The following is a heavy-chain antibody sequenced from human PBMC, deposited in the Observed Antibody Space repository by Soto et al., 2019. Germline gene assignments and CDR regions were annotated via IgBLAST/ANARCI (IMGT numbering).Heavy chain of an antibody. V-gene: IGHV1-69*13. D-gene: IGHD3-10*01. Sequence: SVKVSCKASGGTFSSYAISWVRQAPGQGLEWMGGIIPIFGTANYAQKFQGRVTITADESTSTAYMELSSLRSEDTAVYYCARANYGSGRLNFPAFFKSPYYCSGMAVWGQGTTVTVSS. CDR3: ARANYGSGRLNFPAFFKSPYYCSGMAV. CDR2: IIPIFGTA. CDR1: GGTFSSYA. J-gene: IGHJ6*02.